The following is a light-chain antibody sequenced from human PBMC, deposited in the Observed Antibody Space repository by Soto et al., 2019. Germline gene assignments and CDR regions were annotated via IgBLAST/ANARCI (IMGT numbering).Light chain of an antibody. Sequence: EIVLTQSPGTLSLSPGERATLSCRASQSVSSSYLAWYQQKPGQAPRLLISGASRRTTGIPDRFSGSGSGTDFTLTISRLEPDDFAIYYCQQYGSSPLTFGGETKVEIK. CDR2: GAS. CDR1: QSVSSSY. V-gene: IGKV3-20*01. J-gene: IGKJ4*01. CDR3: QQYGSSPLT.